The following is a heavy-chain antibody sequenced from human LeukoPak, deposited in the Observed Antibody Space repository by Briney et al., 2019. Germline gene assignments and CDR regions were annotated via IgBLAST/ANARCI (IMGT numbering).Heavy chain of an antibody. V-gene: IGHV1-69*05. CDR3: ASQSGDYGDYVWFDP. CDR1: GGTFSSYA. Sequence: SVKVSCKASGGTFSSYAISWVRRAPGQGLEWMGRIILIFGTANYAQKFQGRVTITTDESTSTAYMELSSLRSEDTAVYYCASQSGDYGDYVWFDPWGQGTLVTVSS. J-gene: IGHJ5*02. D-gene: IGHD4-17*01. CDR2: IILIFGTA.